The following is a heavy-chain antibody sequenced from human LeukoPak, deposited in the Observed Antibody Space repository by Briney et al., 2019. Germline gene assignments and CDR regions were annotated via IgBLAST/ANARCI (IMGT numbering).Heavy chain of an antibody. Sequence: VAVISHDGSNKYYADSVKRRFTISRDNSKNTLYLQMNSLRAEDTAVYYCARDDSGSTRAFDIWGQGTMVTVSS. CDR3: ARDDSGSTRAFDI. V-gene: IGHV3-30-3*01. J-gene: IGHJ3*02. D-gene: IGHD6-13*01. CDR2: ISHDGSNK.